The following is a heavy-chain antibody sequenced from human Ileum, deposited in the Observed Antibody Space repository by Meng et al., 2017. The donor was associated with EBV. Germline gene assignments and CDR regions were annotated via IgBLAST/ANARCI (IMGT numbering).Heavy chain of an antibody. CDR2: IYHSGIT. D-gene: IGHD1-14*01. CDR3: ARDPTGGEDHQRV. CDR1: GGSISSSNW. V-gene: IGHV4-4*02. J-gene: IGHJ4*02. Sequence: QVLLQEAAPGLVKPSGTLSLTCAVSGGSISSSNWWSWVRQPPGKGLEWIGKIYHSGITIYNPSLKSRVTMSVDNSKNQFSLKLNSMTAADTAVYYCARDPTGGEDHQRVWGQGTLVTVSS.